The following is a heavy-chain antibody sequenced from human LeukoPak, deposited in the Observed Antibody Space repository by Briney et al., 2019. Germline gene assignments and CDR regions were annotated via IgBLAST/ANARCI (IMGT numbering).Heavy chain of an antibody. J-gene: IGHJ3*02. Sequence: SGPTLVKPTQTLTLTCTFSGFSLSTSGVGVGWIRQPPGKALEWLALIYWDDDKRYSPSLKSRLTITKDTSKNQVVLTMTNMDPVDTATYYCAHGKEMATIMVDAFDIWGQGTMVTVSS. CDR3: AHGKEMATIMVDAFDI. CDR1: GFSLSTSGVG. D-gene: IGHD5-24*01. CDR2: IYWDDDK. V-gene: IGHV2-5*02.